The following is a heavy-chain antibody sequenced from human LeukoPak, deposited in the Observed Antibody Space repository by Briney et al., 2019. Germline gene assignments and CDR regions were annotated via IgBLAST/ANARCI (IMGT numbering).Heavy chain of an antibody. J-gene: IGHJ4*02. CDR1: GFTFSTYF. Sequence: GGSLRLSCAASGFTFSTYFMTWIRQAPGKGLEWVSYIGSSSGTIYYADSVKGRFTISRDNAKNSLYLQMNSLRAEDTTLYYCAKASEYSSSSPSDYWGQGTLVTVSS. CDR3: AKASEYSSSSPSDY. D-gene: IGHD6-6*01. CDR2: IGSSSGTI. V-gene: IGHV3-11*01.